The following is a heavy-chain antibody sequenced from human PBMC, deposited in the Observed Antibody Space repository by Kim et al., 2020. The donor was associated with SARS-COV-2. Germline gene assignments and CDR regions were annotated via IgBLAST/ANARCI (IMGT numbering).Heavy chain of an antibody. V-gene: IGHV3-23*01. D-gene: IGHD6-13*01. CDR3: AKDLSMRTYGSSWYLTSG. Sequence: VKGRFTISRDNAGNSLYLQMNSLRAEDTAVYYCAKDLSMRTYGSSWYLTSGWGQGTLVTVSS. J-gene: IGHJ4*02.